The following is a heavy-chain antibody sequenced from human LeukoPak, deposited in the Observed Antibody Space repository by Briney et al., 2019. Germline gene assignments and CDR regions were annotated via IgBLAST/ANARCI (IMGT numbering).Heavy chain of an antibody. D-gene: IGHD3-10*01. CDR2: IWYDGSNK. J-gene: IGHJ6*02. Sequence: PGGSLRLSCAASGFTFSSYGMHWVRQAPGKGLERVAVIWYDGSNKYYADSVKGRFTISRDNSKNTLYLQMNSLRAEDTAVYYCARRRITIVRGVRVYYYYGMDVWGQGTTVTVSS. CDR3: ARRRITIVRGVRVYYYYGMDV. V-gene: IGHV3-33*01. CDR1: GFTFSSYG.